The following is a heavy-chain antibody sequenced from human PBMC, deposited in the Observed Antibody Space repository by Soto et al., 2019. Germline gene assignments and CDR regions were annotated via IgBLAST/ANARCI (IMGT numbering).Heavy chain of an antibody. CDR3: ARPYYGSGSYYNDY. CDR2: IYYSGST. J-gene: IGHJ4*02. Sequence: SETLSLTCTVSGGSISSSSYYWGWIRQPPGKGLEWIGSIYYSGSTYYNPSLKSRVTISVDTSKNQFSLKLSSVTAADTAVYYCARPYYGSGSYYNDYWGQGTLVTVSS. V-gene: IGHV4-39*01. CDR1: GGSISSSSYY. D-gene: IGHD3-10*01.